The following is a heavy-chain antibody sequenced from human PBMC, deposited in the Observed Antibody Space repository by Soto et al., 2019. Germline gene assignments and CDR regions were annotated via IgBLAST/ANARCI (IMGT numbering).Heavy chain of an antibody. CDR2: IIPIFGTA. CDR1: GVTFSSYA. CDR3: ARNSRDIVVVVAASYGMDV. V-gene: IGHV1-69*13. J-gene: IGHJ6*02. D-gene: IGHD2-15*01. Sequence: SVKVSCKASGVTFSSYAISWVRQAPGQGLEWMGGIIPIFGTANYAQKFQGRVTITADESTSTAYMELSSLRSEDTAVYYCARNSRDIVVVVAASYGMDVWGQGTTVTVSS.